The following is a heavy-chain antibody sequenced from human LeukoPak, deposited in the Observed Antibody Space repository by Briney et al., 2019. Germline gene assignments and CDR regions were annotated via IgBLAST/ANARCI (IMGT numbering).Heavy chain of an antibody. CDR3: ARDRSYYDSSGFLDY. CDR2: IIPIFGTA. CDR1: GGTFSSYA. J-gene: IGHJ4*02. Sequence: SVKVSCKASGGTFSSYAISWVRQAPGQGLEWMGRIIPIFGTANYAQKFQGRVTITTDESTSTAYMELSSLRSEYTAVYYCARDRSYYDSSGFLDYWGQGTLVTVSS. V-gene: IGHV1-69*05. D-gene: IGHD3-22*01.